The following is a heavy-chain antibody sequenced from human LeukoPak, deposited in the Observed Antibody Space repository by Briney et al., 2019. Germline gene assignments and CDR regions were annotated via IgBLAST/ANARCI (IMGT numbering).Heavy chain of an antibody. Sequence: SETLSLTCTVSGVSISSYYWSWIRQPAGKGLEWIGRIHTSGSTNYNPSLKSRVTMSVDTSKNQFSLKLSSVTAADTAVYYCARGGYYYDSSGYYSLDYRGQGTLVTVSS. D-gene: IGHD3-22*01. CDR1: GVSISSYY. CDR3: ARGGYYYDSSGYYSLDY. V-gene: IGHV4-4*07. J-gene: IGHJ4*02. CDR2: IHTSGST.